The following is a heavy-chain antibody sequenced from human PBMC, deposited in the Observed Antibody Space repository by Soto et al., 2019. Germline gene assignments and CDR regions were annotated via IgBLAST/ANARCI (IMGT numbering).Heavy chain of an antibody. J-gene: IGHJ6*02. CDR3: ARGRSSGWPYYYYGMDV. V-gene: IGHV1-8*01. CDR2: MNPNSGNT. Sequence: QVQLVQSGAEVKKPGASVKVSCKASGYTFTSYDINWVRQATGQGLEWMGWMNPNSGNTGYAQKFQGRVTMTRNTSISTAYMELSSLRSEDTAVYCCARGRSSGWPYYYYGMDVWGQGTTVTVSS. CDR1: GYTFTSYD. D-gene: IGHD6-19*01.